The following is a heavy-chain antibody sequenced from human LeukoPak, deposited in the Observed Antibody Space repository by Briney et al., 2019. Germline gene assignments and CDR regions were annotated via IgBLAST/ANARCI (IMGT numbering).Heavy chain of an antibody. CDR2: MNPNSGNT. V-gene: IGHV1-8*02. CDR1: GGTFSSYA. CDR3: AGGHLTTWIQLWPQAFDY. Sequence: EASVKVSCKASGGTFSSYAISWVRQATGRGLEWMGWMNPNSGNTGYAQKFQGRVTMTRNTSISTAYMELSSPRSEDTAVYYCAGGHLTTWIQLWPQAFDYWGQGTLVTVSS. J-gene: IGHJ4*02. D-gene: IGHD5-18*01.